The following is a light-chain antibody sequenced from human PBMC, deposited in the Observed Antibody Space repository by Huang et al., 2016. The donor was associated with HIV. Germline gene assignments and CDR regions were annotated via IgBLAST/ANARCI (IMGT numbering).Light chain of an antibody. V-gene: IGKV3-15*01. CDR3: HQYNNWLLS. J-gene: IGKJ4*01. Sequence: EIVMTQSPATLSVSPGQRVTLSCRANRSVSTNLAWYQQRQGQAPRLLIYGSSTRARGIPARFSGSGSGTDFSLTISSLQSEDFALYYCHQYNNWLLSFGGGTRV. CDR1: RSVSTN. CDR2: GSS.